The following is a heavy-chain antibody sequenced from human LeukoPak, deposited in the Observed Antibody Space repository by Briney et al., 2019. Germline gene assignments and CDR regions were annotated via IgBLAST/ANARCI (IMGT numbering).Heavy chain of an antibody. J-gene: IGHJ4*02. D-gene: IGHD4-23*01. V-gene: IGHV3-23*01. Sequence: GGSLRLSCAASGFTINYAMSWVRQAPGKGLEWVSSISHTGGHTYYADSVKGRFTISRDNSKNTLYLHMDSLRADDTAVYYCAKDGRVATPYLYYFDYWGRGTLVTVSS. CDR1: GFTINYA. CDR2: ISHTGGHT. CDR3: AKDGRVATPYLYYFDY.